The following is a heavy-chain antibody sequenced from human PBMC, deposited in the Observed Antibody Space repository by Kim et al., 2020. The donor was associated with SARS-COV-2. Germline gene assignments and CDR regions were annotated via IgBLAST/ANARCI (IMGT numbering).Heavy chain of an antibody. V-gene: IGHV3-21*01. CDR3: ARDRSSGYYPNFDY. CDR1: GFTFSSYS. CDR2: ISSSSSYI. J-gene: IGHJ4*02. D-gene: IGHD3-22*01. Sequence: GGSLRLSCAASGFTFSSYSMNWVRQAPGKGLEWVSSISSSSSYIYYADSVKGRFTISRDNAKNSLYLQMNSLRAEDTAVYYCARDRSSGYYPNFDYWGQGTLVTVSS.